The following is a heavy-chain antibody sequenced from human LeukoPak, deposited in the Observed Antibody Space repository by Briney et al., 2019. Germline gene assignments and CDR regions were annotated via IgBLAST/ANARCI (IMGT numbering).Heavy chain of an antibody. Sequence: PGGSLRLSCAASKFTFSDYWMTWVRQAPGKGPEWVAYMNQFGTEIKYLDSVKGRFTISRDNAKNSLYLWMTSLRADDTAVYYCARGTYHYEFWGQGTLVTVSS. CDR1: KFTFSDYW. D-gene: IGHD3-16*02. CDR2: MNQFGTEI. J-gene: IGHJ4*02. CDR3: ARGTYHYEF. V-gene: IGHV3-7*04.